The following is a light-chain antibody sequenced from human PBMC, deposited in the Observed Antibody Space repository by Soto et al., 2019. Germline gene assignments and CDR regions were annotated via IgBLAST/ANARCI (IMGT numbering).Light chain of an antibody. CDR2: LGS. CDR1: QSLLHSNGYNY. CDR3: MQALQTPA. Sequence: DIVMTPSALSLPVTPGEPASISCRSSQSLLHSNGYNYLDLYLQKPGQSPQLLIYLGSNRASGVPGRFGGSGAGTDFTLKISRVEAEDVGVYYCMQALQTPAFGGGTKVEIK. V-gene: IGKV2-28*01. J-gene: IGKJ4*01.